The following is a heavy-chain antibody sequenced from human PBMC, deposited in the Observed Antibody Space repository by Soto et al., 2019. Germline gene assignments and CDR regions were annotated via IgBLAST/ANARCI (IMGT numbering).Heavy chain of an antibody. CDR3: ARDQGGRYFDWLREGSPNLSPLDY. D-gene: IGHD3-9*01. Sequence: ASVKVSCKASGYTFTSYGISWVRQAPGQGLEWMGWISAYNGNTNYAQKLQGRVTMTTDTSTSTAYMELRSLRSDDTAVYYCARDQGGRYFDWLREGSPNLSPLDYWGQGTLVTVSS. CDR2: ISAYNGNT. J-gene: IGHJ4*02. CDR1: GYTFTSYG. V-gene: IGHV1-18*01.